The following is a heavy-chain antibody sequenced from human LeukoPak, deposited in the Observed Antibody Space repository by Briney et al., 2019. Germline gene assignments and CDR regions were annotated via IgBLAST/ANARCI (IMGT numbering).Heavy chain of an antibody. J-gene: IGHJ3*02. CDR1: GFTFNNAW. CDR3: TTEGYTYGNHGLDI. V-gene: IGHV3-15*01. CDR2: IKRKSDGGTT. D-gene: IGHD5-18*01. Sequence: GGSLRLSCAASGFTFNNAWMSWVRQAPGKGLEWVGHIKRKSDGGTTDYAAPVKGRFTISRDDSKNTLYVQMNNLEIEDTAVYYCTTEGYTYGNHGLDIWGQGTMVTVSS.